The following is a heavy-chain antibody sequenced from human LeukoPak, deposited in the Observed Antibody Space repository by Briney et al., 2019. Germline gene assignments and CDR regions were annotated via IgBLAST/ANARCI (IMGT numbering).Heavy chain of an antibody. Sequence: ASVKVSCKVSGYTLSELSMHWVRQAPGKGLEWMGGFDPEDGETIYAQKFQGRVTTTEDTSTDTAYMELSSLRSEDTAVYYCATNAEIVGDSWFDPWGQGTLVTVSS. V-gene: IGHV1-24*01. CDR3: ATNAEIVGDSWFDP. D-gene: IGHD1-26*01. J-gene: IGHJ5*02. CDR2: FDPEDGET. CDR1: GYTLSELS.